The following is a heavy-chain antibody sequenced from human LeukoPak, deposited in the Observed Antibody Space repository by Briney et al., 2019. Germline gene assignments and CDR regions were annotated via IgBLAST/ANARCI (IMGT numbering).Heavy chain of an antibody. CDR2: IGTAGDT. CDR3: ARVAKERVGGVYYFDY. CDR1: GFTFSDYD. D-gene: IGHD1-1*01. Sequence: GGSLRLSCAASGFTFSDYDMHWVRQATGKGLEWVSAIGTAGDTYYTGSVTGRFPISRENAKNSLYLQMNSLRAGDTAVYYCARVAKERVGGVYYFDYWGQGTLVTVSS. J-gene: IGHJ4*02. V-gene: IGHV3-13*01.